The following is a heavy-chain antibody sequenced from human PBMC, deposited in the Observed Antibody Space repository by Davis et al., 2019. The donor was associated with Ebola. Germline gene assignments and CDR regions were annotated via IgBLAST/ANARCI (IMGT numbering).Heavy chain of an antibody. Sequence: GESLKISCTASGFTFSTYSMSWVRQAPGKGLEWVSSISSDSAYIYYADSAKGRFTISRDNAKNSLYLQMNSLRAEDTAVYYCARDSIPTAGGMDVWGQGTTVTVSS. D-gene: IGHD2-21*01. CDR1: GFTFSTYS. CDR2: ISSDSAYI. J-gene: IGHJ6*02. CDR3: ARDSIPTAGGMDV. V-gene: IGHV3-21*04.